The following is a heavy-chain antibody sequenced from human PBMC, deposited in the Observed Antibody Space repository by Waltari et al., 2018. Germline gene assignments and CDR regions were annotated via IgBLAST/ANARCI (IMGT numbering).Heavy chain of an antibody. CDR2: INHSGST. CDR1: GGSFSGYD. Sequence: QVQLQQWGAGLLKPSETLSLTCAVYGGSFSGYDWSWTRQPPGKGLEWIGEINHSGSTNYNPSLKSRVTISVDTSKNQFSLKLSSVTAADTAVYYCARAVKSPYSSSWYGWFFDYWGQGTLVTVSS. CDR3: ARAVKSPYSSSWYGWFFDY. J-gene: IGHJ4*02. D-gene: IGHD6-13*01. V-gene: IGHV4-34*01.